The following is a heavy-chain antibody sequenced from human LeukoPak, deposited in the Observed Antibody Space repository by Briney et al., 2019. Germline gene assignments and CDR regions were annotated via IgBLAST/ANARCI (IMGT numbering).Heavy chain of an antibody. CDR1: GNSISSGYY. V-gene: IGHV4-38-2*02. J-gene: IGHJ3*02. Sequence: SETLSLTCTVSGNSISSGYYWGWIRQPPGKGLEWIGSIYHSGRTYYNPSLKSRVTISVDTSKNQFSLKLSSVTAADTAVYYCARAVSWYDAFDIWGQGTMVTVSS. CDR3: ARAVSWYDAFDI. D-gene: IGHD6-13*01. CDR2: IYHSGRT.